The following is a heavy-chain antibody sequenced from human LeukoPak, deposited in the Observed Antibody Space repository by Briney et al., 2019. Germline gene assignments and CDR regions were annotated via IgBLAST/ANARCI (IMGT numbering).Heavy chain of an antibody. CDR2: IYHSGST. J-gene: IGHJ4*02. CDR1: GGSISSSNW. Sequence: PSETLSLTCAVSGGSISSSNWWSWVRQPPGKGLEWIGEIYHSGSTNYNPSLKSRVTISVDKSKNQFSLKLSSVTAADTAVYYWARVTVGHEVDFYYLGQGTLVTVSS. D-gene: IGHD4-23*01. CDR3: ARVTVGHEVDFYY. V-gene: IGHV4-4*02.